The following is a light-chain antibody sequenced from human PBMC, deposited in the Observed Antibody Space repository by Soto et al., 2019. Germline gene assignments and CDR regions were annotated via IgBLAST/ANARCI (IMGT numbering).Light chain of an antibody. CDR3: QQYGSSGT. CDR1: QSVSSN. V-gene: IGKV3-20*01. CDR2: DAS. J-gene: IGKJ1*01. Sequence: EMVMTQPPATLSVSPGERATLSCRASQSVSSNLAWYQQKPGQAPRLLLYDASTRATGIPDRFSGSGSGTDFTLTISRLEPEDFAVYYCQQYGSSGTFGQGTKVDI.